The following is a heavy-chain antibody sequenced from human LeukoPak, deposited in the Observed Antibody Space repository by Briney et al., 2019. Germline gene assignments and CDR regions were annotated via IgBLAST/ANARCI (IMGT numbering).Heavy chain of an antibody. CDR2: IKSKTDGCTT. J-gene: IGHJ6*02. D-gene: IGHD3-16*02. CDR1: GFTFSSYN. CDR3: TTDPSSIVSINDYYYYGMDV. Sequence: GGSLRLSCAASGFTFSSYNMNWVRQAPGKGLEWVGRIKSKTDGCTTDYAAPVKGRFTISRDDSKNTLYLQMNSLKTEDTAVYYCTTDPSSIVSINDYYYYGMDVWGQGTTVTVSS. V-gene: IGHV3-15*01.